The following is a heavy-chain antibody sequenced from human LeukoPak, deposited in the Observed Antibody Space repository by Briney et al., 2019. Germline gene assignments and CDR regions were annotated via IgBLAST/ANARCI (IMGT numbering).Heavy chain of an antibody. J-gene: IGHJ3*02. V-gene: IGHV3-7*01. D-gene: IGHD1-26*01. Sequence: GGSLRLSCAASGFTFSSYGMSWVRQARGKGLEWVANIKQDGSEKYYVDGGKGRFTISRDKAKTYLYLQMNSLRAEDTAVYYCAREGDTDAFDIWGQGTMVTVSS. CDR3: AREGDTDAFDI. CDR1: GFTFSSYG. CDR2: IKQDGSEK.